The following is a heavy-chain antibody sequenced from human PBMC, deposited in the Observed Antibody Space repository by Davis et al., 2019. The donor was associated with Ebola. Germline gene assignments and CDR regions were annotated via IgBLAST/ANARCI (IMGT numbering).Heavy chain of an antibody. J-gene: IGHJ4*02. CDR3: ARQYSSGWEYFDY. Sequence: MPSETLSLTCTVSGGSISSSSYYWGWILQPPGKGLEWIGSIYYSGSTYYNPSLKSRVTISVDTSKNQFSLKLSSVTAADTAVYYCARQYSSGWEYFDYWGQGTLVTVSS. CDR2: IYYSGST. CDR1: GGSISSSSYY. D-gene: IGHD6-19*01. V-gene: IGHV4-39*01.